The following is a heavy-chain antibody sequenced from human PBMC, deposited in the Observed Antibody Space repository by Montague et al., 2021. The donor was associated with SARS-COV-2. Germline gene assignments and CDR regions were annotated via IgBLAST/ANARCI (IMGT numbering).Heavy chain of an antibody. D-gene: IGHD1-1*01. CDR3: TSGREGNYNVMDI. CDR2: THYRSKWYN. Sequence: CAISGASVSSNSATWNWVRQSPSRGLEWLGRTHYRSKWYNDYAVSVRGRVTINPDTSKNQFSLQLNSVTPEDTAIYYCTSGREGNYNVMDIWGQGTTVTASS. CDR1: GASVSSNSAT. J-gene: IGHJ6*02. V-gene: IGHV6-1*01.